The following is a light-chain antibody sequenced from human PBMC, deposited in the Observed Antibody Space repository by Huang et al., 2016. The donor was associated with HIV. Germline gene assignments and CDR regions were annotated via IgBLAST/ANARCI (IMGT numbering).Light chain of an antibody. CDR1: QSVRSN. J-gene: IGKJ1*01. Sequence: EIVMTQSPGTLSVSPGDRATLSFRASQSVRSNLAWYRQKPGQAPRLLIYGPSTRATGIPARFSGSESATEFTLTSSSRQSEDCAVYHCQQYNNWPWTFGQGTKVEIK. V-gene: IGKV3-15*01. CDR3: QQYNNWPWT. CDR2: GPS.